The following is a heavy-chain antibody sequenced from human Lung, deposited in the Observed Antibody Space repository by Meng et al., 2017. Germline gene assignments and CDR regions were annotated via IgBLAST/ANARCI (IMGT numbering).Heavy chain of an antibody. CDR1: GFTFTDHW. D-gene: IGHD1-1*01. CDR3: TNDRLNH. J-gene: IGHJ1*01. V-gene: IGHV3-74*01. CDR2: INRDGTKP. Sequence: EVVLVEFGVGLVPPWGSLRLSYAASGFTFTDHWMHWVRQGPGKGLVWVSRINRDGTKPTYADSVKGRFTISRDNAKNTLYLQMNNLRAEDTAFYYCTNDRLNHWGQGALVTVSS.